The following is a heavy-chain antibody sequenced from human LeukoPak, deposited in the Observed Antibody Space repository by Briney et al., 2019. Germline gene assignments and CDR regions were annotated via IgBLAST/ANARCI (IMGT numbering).Heavy chain of an antibody. CDR3: ARDMYYYGSGSYLFDY. Sequence: SQTLSLTCAISGDSVSSNSAAWNWIRQSPSRGLEWLGRTYYRSKWYNDYAVSVKSQITINPDTSKNQFSLQLNSVTPEDTAVYYCARDMYYYGSGSYLFDYWGQGTLVTVSS. CDR2: TYYRSKWYN. CDR1: GDSVSSNSAA. J-gene: IGHJ4*02. V-gene: IGHV6-1*01. D-gene: IGHD3-10*01.